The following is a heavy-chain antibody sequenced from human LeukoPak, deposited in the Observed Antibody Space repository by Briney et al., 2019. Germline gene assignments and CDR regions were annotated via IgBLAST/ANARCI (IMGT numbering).Heavy chain of an antibody. Sequence: ASVKVSCKASGYTFTGYYMHWVRQAPGQGLEWMGRISPNSGGTNYAQKFQGRVTMTRDTSISTAYMELSRLRSDDTAVYYCARDSLPIAAAGGPPDYWGQGTLVTVSS. CDR2: ISPNSGGT. CDR3: ARDSLPIAAAGGPPDY. V-gene: IGHV1-2*06. CDR1: GYTFTGYY. J-gene: IGHJ4*02. D-gene: IGHD6-13*01.